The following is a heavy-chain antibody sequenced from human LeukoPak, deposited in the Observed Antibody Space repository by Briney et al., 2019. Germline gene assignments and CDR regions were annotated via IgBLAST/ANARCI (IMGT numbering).Heavy chain of an antibody. CDR1: GGSIASGDYS. V-gene: IGHV4-30-4*07. CDR3: ARNYYDRSGYYRALDY. D-gene: IGHD3-22*01. J-gene: IGHJ4*02. CDR2: IYYSGST. Sequence: SQTLSLTCAVSGGSIASGDYSWSWIRQPPGKGLEWIGYIYYSGSTYYNPSLKSRLSISVDTSKNQFSLKLSSVAAADTAVYYCARNYYDRSGYYRALDYWGQGTLVTVSS.